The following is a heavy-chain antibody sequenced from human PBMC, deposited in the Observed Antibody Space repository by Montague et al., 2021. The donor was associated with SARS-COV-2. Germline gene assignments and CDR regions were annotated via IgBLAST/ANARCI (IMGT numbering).Heavy chain of an antibody. V-gene: IGHV3-48*03. CDR2: ISSSGSNK. J-gene: IGHJ4*02. CDR1: GFTFSSYQ. CDR3: TRDPGIAEAGSWFDY. D-gene: IGHD6-19*01. Sequence: YLRLSWAASGFTFSSYQMNWVRQAPGKGLEWVSYISSSGSNKNDADSVKGRFTISRDNAKNSLYLQMNSLGAEDTAVYYCTRDPGIAEAGSWFDYWGQGTLVTVSS.